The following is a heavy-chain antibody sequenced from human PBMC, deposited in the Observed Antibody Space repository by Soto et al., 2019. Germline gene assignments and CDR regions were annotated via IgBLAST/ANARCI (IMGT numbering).Heavy chain of an antibody. CDR3: AKDPGRRPLVLYYYYMDV. J-gene: IGHJ6*03. D-gene: IGHD6-13*01. CDR2: ISGSGGST. CDR1: GFTFSSYA. V-gene: IGHV3-23*01. Sequence: EVQLLESGGGLVQPGGSLRLSCAASGFTFSSYAMSWVRQAPGKGLEWVSAISGSGGSTYYADSVKGRFTISRDNSKNKLYLQMNSLRAEDTAVYYCAKDPGRRPLVLYYYYMDVWGKGTTVTVSS.